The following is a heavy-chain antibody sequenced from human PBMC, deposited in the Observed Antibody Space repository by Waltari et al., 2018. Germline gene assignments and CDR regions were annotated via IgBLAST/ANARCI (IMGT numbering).Heavy chain of an antibody. J-gene: IGHJ3*02. CDR2: INPNRGGT. V-gene: IGHV1-2*06. CDR3: ARDAESDAFDI. CDR1: GYTFTGYY. Sequence: QVQLVQSGAEVKKPGASVKVSCKASGYTFTGYYMHWVRQAPGQGLEWMGRINPNRGGTNYAQKFQGRVTMTRDTSISTAYMELSRLRSDDTAVYYCARDAESDAFDIWGQGTMVTVSS.